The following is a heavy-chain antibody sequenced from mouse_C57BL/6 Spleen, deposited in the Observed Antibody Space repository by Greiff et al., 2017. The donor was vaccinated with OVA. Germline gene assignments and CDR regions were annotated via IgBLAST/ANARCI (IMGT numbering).Heavy chain of an antibody. J-gene: IGHJ2*01. CDR3: ARDGGSSLYYFDY. V-gene: IGHV3-6*01. Sequence: EVKLLESGPGLVKPSQSLSLTCSVTGYSITSGYYWNWIRQFPGNKLEWMGYISYDGSNNYNPSLKNRISITRDTSKNQFFLKLNSVTTEDTATYYCARDGGSSLYYFDYRGQGTTLTVSS. CDR2: ISYDGSN. CDR1: GYSITSGYY. D-gene: IGHD1-1*01.